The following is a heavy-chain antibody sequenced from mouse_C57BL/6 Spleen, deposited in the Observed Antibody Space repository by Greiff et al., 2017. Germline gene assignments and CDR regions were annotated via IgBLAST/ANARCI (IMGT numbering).Heavy chain of an antibody. J-gene: IGHJ3*01. CDR1: GYTFTDYY. Sequence: QVQLQQSGAELVRPGASVKLSCKASGYTFTDYYINWVKQRPGQGLEWIARIYPGSGNTYYNEKFKGKATLTAEKSSSTAYMQLSSLTSEDSAVYFCARCGIYDGYSAWFAYWGQGTLVTVSA. CDR2: IYPGSGNT. D-gene: IGHD2-3*01. V-gene: IGHV1-76*01. CDR3: ARCGIYDGYSAWFAY.